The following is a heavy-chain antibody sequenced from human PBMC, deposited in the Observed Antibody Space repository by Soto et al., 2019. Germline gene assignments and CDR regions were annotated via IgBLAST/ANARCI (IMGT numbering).Heavy chain of an antibody. CDR1: GGTFSSYT. D-gene: IGHD2-15*01. V-gene: IGHV1-69*02. Sequence: QVQLVQSGAEVKKPGSSVKVSCKASGGTFSSYTISWVRQAPGQGLEWMGRIIPILGIANYAQKFQGRGTITADKSRSTAYMELSSLRSEDTAVYYCARGYCSGGSCYPDDAFEIWGQGTMVTVSS. CDR3: ARGYCSGGSCYPDDAFEI. CDR2: IIPILGIA. J-gene: IGHJ3*02.